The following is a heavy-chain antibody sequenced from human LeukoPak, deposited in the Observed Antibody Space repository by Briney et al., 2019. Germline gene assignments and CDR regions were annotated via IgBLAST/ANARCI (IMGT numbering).Heavy chain of an antibody. D-gene: IGHD2-2*03. Sequence: GGSLRLSCAASGFTFSDYNMRWIRQAPGKGLEWVSSISRSGSTTYYADSVKGRFTISRDNAKNSLFLQMNSLRAEDTALYYCARQGQNGYYFDYWGQGTLVTVSS. J-gene: IGHJ4*02. CDR1: GFTFSDYN. CDR3: ARQGQNGYYFDY. CDR2: ISRSGSTT. V-gene: IGHV3-11*04.